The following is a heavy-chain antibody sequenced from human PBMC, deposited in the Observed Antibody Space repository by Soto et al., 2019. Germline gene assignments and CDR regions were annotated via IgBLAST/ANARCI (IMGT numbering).Heavy chain of an antibody. D-gene: IGHD1-26*01. CDR3: ARAMSGSFTGGAFDY. V-gene: IGHV3-30-3*01. CDR1: GFTFSSYA. CDR2: ISYDGSNK. J-gene: IGHJ4*02. Sequence: GGSLRLSCAASGFTFSSYAMHWVRQAPGKGLEWVAVISYDGSNKYYADSVKGRFTVSRDNSKNTLYLQMNSLRAEDTAVYYCARAMSGSFTGGAFDYWGQGTLVTVSS.